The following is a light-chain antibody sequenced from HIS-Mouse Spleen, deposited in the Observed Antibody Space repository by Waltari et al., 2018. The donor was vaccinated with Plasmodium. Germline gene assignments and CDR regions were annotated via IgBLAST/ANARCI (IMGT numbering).Light chain of an antibody. CDR1: KLGDKY. Sequence: SYELTQPPSVSVSPGQTASITCSGDKLGDKYACWYQQKPGQSPVLVIYQDSKRPSGLLERFSGSKSGNTATLNISGTQAMDEADYYGQAWDSSTAVVFGGGTKLTVL. CDR3: QAWDSSTAVV. J-gene: IGLJ2*01. V-gene: IGLV3-1*01. CDR2: QDS.